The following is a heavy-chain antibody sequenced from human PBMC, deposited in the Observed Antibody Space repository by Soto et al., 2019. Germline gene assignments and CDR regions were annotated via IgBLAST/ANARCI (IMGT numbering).Heavy chain of an antibody. V-gene: IGHV3-15*01. J-gene: IGHJ6*02. Sequence: GSLRLSCAASGFTFSNAWMSWVRQAPGKGLEWVGRIKSKTDGGTTDYAAPVKGRFTISRDDSKNTLYPQMNSLKTEDTAVYYARVDYYYYGMDVWGQGTTVTVSS. CDR2: IKSKTDGGTT. CDR3: RVDYYYYGMDV. CDR1: GFTFSNAW.